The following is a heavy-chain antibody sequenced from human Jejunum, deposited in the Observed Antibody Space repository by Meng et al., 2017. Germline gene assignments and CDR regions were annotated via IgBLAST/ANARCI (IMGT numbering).Heavy chain of an antibody. CDR2: IIPIFGPT. J-gene: IGHJ4*02. D-gene: IGHD1-26*01. CDR3: ARGAVIATTYYFEY. CDR1: GGTFSSDA. V-gene: IGHV1-69*13. Sequence: SVKVSCKASGGTFSSDAMSWVRQAPGQGLEWMGGIIPIFGPTNYAQKFQGRLTITADESTSTAYMELSGLRSEDTALYYCARGAVIATTYYFEYWGQGSLVTCAS.